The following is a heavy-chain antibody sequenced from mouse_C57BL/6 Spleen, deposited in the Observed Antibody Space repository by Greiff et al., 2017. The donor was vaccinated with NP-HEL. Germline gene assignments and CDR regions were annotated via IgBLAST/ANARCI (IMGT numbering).Heavy chain of an antibody. J-gene: IGHJ4*01. Sequence: VQLQQSGPELVKPGASVKLSCKASGYTFTSYDINWVKQRPGQGLEWIGWIYPRDGSTKYNEKFKGKATLTVDTSSSTAYMELHSLTSEDSAVYFCARGDYGSSNYAMDYWGQGTSVTVSS. V-gene: IGHV1-85*01. CDR3: ARGDYGSSNYAMDY. D-gene: IGHD1-1*01. CDR2: IYPRDGST. CDR1: GYTFTSYD.